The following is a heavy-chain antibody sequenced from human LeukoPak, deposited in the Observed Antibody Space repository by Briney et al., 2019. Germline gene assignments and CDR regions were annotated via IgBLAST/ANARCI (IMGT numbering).Heavy chain of an antibody. CDR2: IYSGGST. J-gene: IGHJ4*02. CDR1: GFTVSSNY. V-gene: IGHV3-53*05. CDR3: ARESSSGWYFFDY. D-gene: IGHD6-19*01. Sequence: GGSLRLSCAASGFTVSSNYMSWVRQAPGKGLEWVSVIYSGGSTYYADSVKGRFTISRDNSKNTLYLQMNSLRAEDTAVYYCARESSSGWYFFDYWGQGTLVTVSS.